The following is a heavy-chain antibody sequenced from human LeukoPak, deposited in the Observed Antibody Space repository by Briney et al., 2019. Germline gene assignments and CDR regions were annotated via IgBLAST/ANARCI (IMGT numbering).Heavy chain of an antibody. CDR1: GGSFIGYY. D-gene: IGHD2-15*01. CDR2: IIHSGST. CDR3: ARGHVVVVVVRALGFDP. Sequence: SGTLSLPCAVSGGSFIGYYWSWIRQPPGKGLEGIGEIIHSGSTNYNPSLKTRVTISVDTSKNQFSLKLSSVTAADMAVYYCARGHVVVVVVRALGFDPWGQGTLVTVSS. J-gene: IGHJ5*02. V-gene: IGHV4-34*01.